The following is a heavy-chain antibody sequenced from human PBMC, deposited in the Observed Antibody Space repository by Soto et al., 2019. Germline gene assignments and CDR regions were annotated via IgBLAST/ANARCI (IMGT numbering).Heavy chain of an antibody. D-gene: IGHD3-22*01. Sequence: SETLSLTCTVSGASITNSSYYWGWIRQPPGKGLEWIGTIYYRGTTYYKASLKSRVTISVDTSKNQFSLKLSSVTAADTAVYYCASRYYYDSSGFYYGGPYYFDYWGQGTLVTVSS. CDR2: IYYRGTT. J-gene: IGHJ4*02. V-gene: IGHV4-39*01. CDR1: GASITNSSYY. CDR3: ASRYYYDSSGFYYGGPYYFDY.